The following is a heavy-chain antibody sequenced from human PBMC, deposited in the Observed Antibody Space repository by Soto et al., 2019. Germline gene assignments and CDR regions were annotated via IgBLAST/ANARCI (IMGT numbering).Heavy chain of an antibody. CDR2: LFYNDKDNSVTT. D-gene: IGHD3-3*01. Sequence: KTSETLSLTCTVSGGSISSYYWSWIRQPPGKGLEWIGYLFYNDKDNSVTTTYNPSLKSRVTMSVDTSENQFSLKLSSVTAADTAMYYCARGWFWSGSFNWFDPWGQGTLVTVSS. V-gene: IGHV4-59*01. CDR3: ARGWFWSGSFNWFDP. J-gene: IGHJ5*02. CDR1: GGSISSYY.